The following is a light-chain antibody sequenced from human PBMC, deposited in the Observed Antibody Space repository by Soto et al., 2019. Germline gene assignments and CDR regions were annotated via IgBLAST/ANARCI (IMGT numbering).Light chain of an antibody. J-gene: IGKJ3*01. CDR3: QQYSSSPPEFT. V-gene: IGKV3-20*01. CDR1: QSISSNY. CDR2: GAS. Sequence: EMVLTQSPGTLSLSPGERATLSCRASQSISSNYLAWYQKRPGQAPRLLIFGASYRATGIPDRFSGSGSGSDFTLTISRLELEDFAFYYCQQYSSSPPEFTFGPGTRVDSK.